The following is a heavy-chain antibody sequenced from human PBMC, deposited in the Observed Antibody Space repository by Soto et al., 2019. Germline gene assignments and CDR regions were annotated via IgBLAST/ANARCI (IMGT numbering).Heavy chain of an antibody. J-gene: IGHJ5*02. D-gene: IGHD3-16*02. V-gene: IGHV3-23*01. CDR2: ISGSGGST. CDR1: GFTFSSYA. CDR3: AKDRYDYIWGSYRSP. Sequence: PGGSLRLSCAASGFTFSSYAMSWVRQAPGKGLEWVSAISGSGGSTYYADSVKGRFTISRDNSKNTLYLQMNSLRAEDTAVYYCAKDRYDYIWGSYRSPWGQGTLVTVSS.